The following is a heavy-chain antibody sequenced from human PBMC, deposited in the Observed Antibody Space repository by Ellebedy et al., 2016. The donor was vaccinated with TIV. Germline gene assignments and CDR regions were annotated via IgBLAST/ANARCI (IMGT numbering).Heavy chain of an antibody. J-gene: IGHJ5*01. D-gene: IGHD4-17*01. CDR2: LDARVGST. Sequence: ASVKVSCKASGYAFGSYSYSWVRQAPGRGLEWMGVLDARVGSTTYAQSLQGRVTMTRDTSTRTVYMELRSLGFEDTAVYYCASVPSAGADSWGQGTLVTVSS. V-gene: IGHV1-18*04. CDR1: GYAFGSYS. CDR3: ASVPSAGADS.